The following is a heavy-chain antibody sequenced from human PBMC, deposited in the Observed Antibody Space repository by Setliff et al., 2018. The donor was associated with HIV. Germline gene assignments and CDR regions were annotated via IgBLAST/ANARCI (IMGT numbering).Heavy chain of an antibody. V-gene: IGHV3-23*01. CDR2: LSDSGGRT. CDR1: GFTFSNYA. Sequence: GGSLRLSCAPSGFTFSNYAMNWVRQAPGKGLEWVSSLSDSGGRTNYADSVKGRFTISRDNSKNTLYLQMNSLRAEDTALYYCAKSVRGFTYGKFDYWGQGTQVTVSS. D-gene: IGHD5-18*01. J-gene: IGHJ4*02. CDR3: AKSVRGFTYGKFDY.